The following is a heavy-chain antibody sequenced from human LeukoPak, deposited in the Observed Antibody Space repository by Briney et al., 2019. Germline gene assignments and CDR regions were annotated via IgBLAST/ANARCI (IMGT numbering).Heavy chain of an antibody. Sequence: SETLSLTCAVYGGSFSGYYWSGIRQPPGRGWEWIGEINHSGSTNYNPSLKSRVTISVDTSKNQFSLKLSSVTAADTAVYYCCSYGLDAFDLWGQGTMDTVSS. V-gene: IGHV4-34*01. D-gene: IGHD2-15*01. CDR2: INHSGST. CDR3: CSYGLDAFDL. CDR1: GGSFSGYY. J-gene: IGHJ3*01.